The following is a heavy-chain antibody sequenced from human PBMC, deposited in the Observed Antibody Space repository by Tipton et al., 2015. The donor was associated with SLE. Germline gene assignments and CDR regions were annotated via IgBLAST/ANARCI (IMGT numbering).Heavy chain of an antibody. CDR3: ARYIVVVRYFDF. V-gene: IGHV4-39*07. J-gene: IGHJ4*02. CDR2: MSYFGSS. CDR1: GGSISSTDYY. D-gene: IGHD2-21*01. Sequence: TLSLTCTVSGGSISSTDYYWGWIRQPPGKGLEWIGSMSYFGSSFYNPSLKTRVTISIDTSKNQFSLKLSSVTAADTAVYYCARYIVVVRYFDFWGQGTLVTVSS.